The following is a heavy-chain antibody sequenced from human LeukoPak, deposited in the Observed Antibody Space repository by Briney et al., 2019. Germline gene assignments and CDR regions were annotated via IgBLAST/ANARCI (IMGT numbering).Heavy chain of an antibody. J-gene: IGHJ6*02. D-gene: IGHD5-18*01. CDR3: ARMGRGGYGPSDYYYGLGV. CDR1: GGSISSYY. CDR2: IYYSGDT. Sequence: PSETLSLTCTVSGGSISSYYWSWIRQPPGKGLEWIGYIYYSGDTNYNPSLKGRVTISVDTSRNQFSLKLSSVTAADTAVYYCARMGRGGYGPSDYYYGLGVWGQGTTVTVSS. V-gene: IGHV4-59*08.